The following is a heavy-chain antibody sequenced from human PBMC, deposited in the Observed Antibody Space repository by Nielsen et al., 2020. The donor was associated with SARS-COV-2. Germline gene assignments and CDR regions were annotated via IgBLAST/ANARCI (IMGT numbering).Heavy chain of an antibody. D-gene: IGHD3-3*01. CDR3: ATDSPFGVVIYALAH. V-gene: IGHV1-24*01. CDR1: GDTLTQLS. J-gene: IGHJ4*02. Sequence: ASVKVSCKVPGDTLTQLSMHWVRQVPGKGLEWMGEFDPEDGETTYAQKFQGRITMTEDTSIDTAYLDLSSLSSDDTAVYCCATDSPFGVVIYALAHWGQGTLVTVSS. CDR2: FDPEDGET.